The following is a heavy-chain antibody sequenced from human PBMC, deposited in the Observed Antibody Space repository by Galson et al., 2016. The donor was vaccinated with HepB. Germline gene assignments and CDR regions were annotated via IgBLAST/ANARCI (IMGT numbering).Heavy chain of an antibody. CDR3: AREGGVWEVAARNNWFDP. D-gene: IGHD6-25*01. CDR2: IYYSGST. CDR1: GGSISSGDYY. Sequence: TLSLTCTVSGGSISSGDYYWSWIRQPPGKGLEWFGYIYYSGSTYYNPSLKSRITISVDTSKNQFSLKLSSVTAADTAVYYCAREGGVWEVAARNNWFDPWGQGTLVTVSS. V-gene: IGHV4-30-4*01. J-gene: IGHJ5*02.